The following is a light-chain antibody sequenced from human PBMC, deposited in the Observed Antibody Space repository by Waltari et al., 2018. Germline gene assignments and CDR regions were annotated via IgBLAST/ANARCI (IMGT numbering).Light chain of an antibody. Sequence: DIVMTQSPDSLSVSLGETATIKCRSSQSLFYSSTNKSYLTWWQQTPCQPPNLLIYWASTRECGVADRCSGSGSGTDFFLTISGLQAEDVAQYYCHQYYTNSWAFGQGTKVEIK. V-gene: IGKV4-1*01. CDR3: HQYYTNSWA. CDR2: WAS. J-gene: IGKJ1*01. CDR1: QSLFYSSTNKSY.